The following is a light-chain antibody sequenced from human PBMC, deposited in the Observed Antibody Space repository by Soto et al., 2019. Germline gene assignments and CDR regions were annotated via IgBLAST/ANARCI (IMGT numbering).Light chain of an antibody. CDR3: QQSFSTPYT. CDR2: TAS. Sequence: DIQMTQSPSSLSASVGDSVTIPCRASQRINKYLNWYQQKSGRAPRLLIHTASSLHSGVPSRFSCRGSGSDFTLTISSLQPEDFATYFCQQSFSTPYTFGKGTKLEI. CDR1: QRINKY. V-gene: IGKV1-39*01. J-gene: IGKJ2*01.